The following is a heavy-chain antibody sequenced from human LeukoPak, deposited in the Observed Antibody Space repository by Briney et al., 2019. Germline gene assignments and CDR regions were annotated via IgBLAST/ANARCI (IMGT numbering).Heavy chain of an antibody. Sequence: GGSLRLSCAASGFTFSSYSMNWVRQAPGKGLEWVSYISSSSSTIYYADSVKGRFTISRDNAKNSLYLQMNSLRAEDTAVYYCARFGELSRMDAFDIWGQGTMVTVSS. CDR2: ISSSSSTI. CDR1: GFTFSSYS. V-gene: IGHV3-48*04. CDR3: ARFGELSRMDAFDI. D-gene: IGHD3-10*01. J-gene: IGHJ3*02.